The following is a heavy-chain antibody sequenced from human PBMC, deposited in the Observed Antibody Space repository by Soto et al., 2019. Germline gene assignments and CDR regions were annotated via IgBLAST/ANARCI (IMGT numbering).Heavy chain of an antibody. D-gene: IGHD3-3*01. V-gene: IGHV1-69*01. CDR3: AREGPTIFGGVRPRYFDY. Sequence: QVQLVQSGAEVKKPGSSVKVSCKASGGTFSSYAISWVRQAPGQGLEWMGGIIPIFGTANYAQKFQGRVTITADESTSTAYMELSSLRSEDTAVYYCAREGPTIFGGVRPRYFDYWGQGTLVTVSS. CDR2: IIPIFGTA. J-gene: IGHJ4*02. CDR1: GGTFSSYA.